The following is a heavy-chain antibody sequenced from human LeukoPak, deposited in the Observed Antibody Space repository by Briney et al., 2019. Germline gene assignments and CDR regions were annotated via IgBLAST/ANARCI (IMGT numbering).Heavy chain of an antibody. CDR2: IDAGNGNT. D-gene: IGHD6-6*01. V-gene: IGHV1-3*03. J-gene: IGHJ4*02. CDR3: ARGSPYSSSFVDY. Sequence: ASVKVSCKASGYTFANYAMHWVRQAPGQRLEWMGWIDAGNGNTKYSQEFQGRVTFNRDTSASTAYMDLSSLRYEDMAVYYCARGSPYSSSFVDYWGQGTLVTVSS. CDR1: GYTFANYA.